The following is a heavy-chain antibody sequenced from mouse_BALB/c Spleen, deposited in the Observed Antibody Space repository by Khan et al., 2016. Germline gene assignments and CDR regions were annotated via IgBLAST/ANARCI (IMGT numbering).Heavy chain of an antibody. CDR1: GFTFSDYY. CDR3: AREGLRRGFAY. Sequence: EVELVESGGGLVKPGGSLKLSCAASGFTFSDYYMYWVRQTPEKRLEWVATISDGDSYTYYPDSVKGRFTISRDNAKNNLYLQMSSLKSEDTAMYYCAREGLRRGFAYWGQGTLVTVFA. V-gene: IGHV5-4*02. J-gene: IGHJ3*01. CDR2: ISDGDSYT. D-gene: IGHD2-4*01.